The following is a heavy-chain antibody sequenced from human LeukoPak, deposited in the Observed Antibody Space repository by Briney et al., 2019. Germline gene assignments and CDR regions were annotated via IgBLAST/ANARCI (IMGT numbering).Heavy chain of an antibody. CDR1: GFTFSIYS. J-gene: IGHJ5*02. CDR3: ARDHYSNYNWFDP. CDR2: ISSSSSYI. V-gene: IGHV3-21*01. Sequence: GGSLRLSCAASGFTFSIYSMNWVRQAPGKGLEWVSSISSSSSYIYYADSVKGRFTISRDNAKNSLYLQMNSLRAEDTAVYYCARDHYSNYNWFDPWGQGTLVTVSS. D-gene: IGHD4-11*01.